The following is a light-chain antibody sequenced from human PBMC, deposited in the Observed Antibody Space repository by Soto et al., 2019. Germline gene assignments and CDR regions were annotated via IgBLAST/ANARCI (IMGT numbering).Light chain of an antibody. CDR1: QGISS. J-gene: IGKJ1*01. V-gene: IGKV1-9*01. Sequence: IPLTQSPSSLSASVGDRVTITCRAGQGISSLAWYQQKPGKAPNLLISAASTLQTGVPSRFSGSGSGTDFALTISSLQPEDFATYYCQQIDSYPRTFGQGTKVEIK. CDR3: QQIDSYPRT. CDR2: AAS.